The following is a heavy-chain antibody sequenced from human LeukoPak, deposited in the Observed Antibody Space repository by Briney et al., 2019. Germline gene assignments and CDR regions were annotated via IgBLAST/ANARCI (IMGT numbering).Heavy chain of an antibody. Sequence: GGSLRLSCAASGFTFNTYVMTWVRQAPGKGLEWVSDISGSGGTTYYADSVKGRFTISRDNSKNTLYLQMNSLRAEDTAVYYCARDREDQGYFDYWGQGTLVTVSS. CDR2: ISGSGGTT. CDR1: GFTFNTYV. V-gene: IGHV3-23*01. CDR3: ARDREDQGYFDY. J-gene: IGHJ4*02.